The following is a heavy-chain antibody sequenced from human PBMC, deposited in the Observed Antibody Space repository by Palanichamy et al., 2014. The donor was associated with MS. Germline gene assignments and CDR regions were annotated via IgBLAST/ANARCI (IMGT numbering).Heavy chain of an antibody. CDR1: GLTFSSYW. V-gene: IGHV3-7*01. D-gene: IGHD5-18*01. Sequence: EVQLVESGGGLVQPGGSLRLSCAASGLTFSSYWMTWVRQAPGKGLEWVANIKEDGSVKHYVDSVKGRFTLSRDNAKNSLYLQMNSLTAEDTALYYCASSTARAFDNWGQGTLVTVSS. CDR2: IKEDGSVK. J-gene: IGHJ4*02. CDR3: ASSTARAFDN.